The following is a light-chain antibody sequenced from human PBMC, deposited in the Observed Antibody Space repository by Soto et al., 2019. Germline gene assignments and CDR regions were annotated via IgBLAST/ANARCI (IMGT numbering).Light chain of an antibody. CDR2: GAS. CDR1: QSVSSSY. Sequence: EIVLTQSPGTLSLSPGERATLSCRAGQSVSSSYLAWYQQKSGQAPRLLIYGASSRATGIPDRFSGSASGTDFTLTISRLEPEDFAAYFCQQYGSSPWTFGQGTKVEIQ. V-gene: IGKV3-20*01. CDR3: QQYGSSPWT. J-gene: IGKJ1*01.